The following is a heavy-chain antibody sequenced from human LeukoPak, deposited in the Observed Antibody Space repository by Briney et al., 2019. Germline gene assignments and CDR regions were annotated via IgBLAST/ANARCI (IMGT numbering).Heavy chain of an antibody. D-gene: IGHD3-16*01. Sequence: SSVTLSFTCAVYGGSFSGYYWSWIRQPPGKGREWIGEINHSGSTNYNPSLKSRVTISVDTSKNQCSLKLSSVTAADTAVYYCARTDYVWGSSLDYWGQGTLVTVSS. V-gene: IGHV4-34*01. CDR2: INHSGST. CDR3: ARTDYVWGSSLDY. CDR1: GGSFSGYY. J-gene: IGHJ4*02.